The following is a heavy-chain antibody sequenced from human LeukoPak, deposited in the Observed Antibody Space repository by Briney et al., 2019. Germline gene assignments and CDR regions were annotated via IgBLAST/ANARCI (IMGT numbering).Heavy chain of an antibody. V-gene: IGHV1-2*02. CDR3: ARDSSSSSDCYMDV. CDR2: INPNSGGT. D-gene: IGHD6-6*01. Sequence: ASVKVSCKASGYTFTGYYMHWVRQAPGQGLEWMGWINPNSGGTNYAQKFQGRVTMTRDTSISTAYMELSRLRSDDTAVYYCARDSSSSSDCYMDVWGKGTTVTVSS. J-gene: IGHJ6*03. CDR1: GYTFTGYY.